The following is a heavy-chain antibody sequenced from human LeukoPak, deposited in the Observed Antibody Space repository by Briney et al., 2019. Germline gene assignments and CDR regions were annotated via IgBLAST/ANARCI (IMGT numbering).Heavy chain of an antibody. CDR2: TVAGYSET. D-gene: IGHD3-3*01. Sequence: GGSLRLSCVASGFTISGHAMSWVRQAPAKGLEWVSITVAGYSETHCADSVKGRFTISRDNAKNSLYLQMNSLRAEDTAVYYCARDEGIRFLEWLSPFDYWGQGTLVTVSS. CDR1: GFTISGHA. J-gene: IGHJ4*02. V-gene: IGHV3-21*01. CDR3: ARDEGIRFLEWLSPFDY.